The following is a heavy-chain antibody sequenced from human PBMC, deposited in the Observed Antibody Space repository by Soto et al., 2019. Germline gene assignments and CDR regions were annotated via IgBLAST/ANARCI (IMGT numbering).Heavy chain of an antibody. CDR1: GGTFSSYA. J-gene: IGHJ4*02. Sequence: QVQLVQSGAEVKKPGSSVKVSCKASGGTFSSYAISWVRQAPGQGLEWMGGIIPIFGTGNYAKKFQGRVTINADESTSTAYIELSSLRSEDTAVYYCARGPDSIAADGTPFDYWGQGTLVTPSS. CDR2: IIPIFGTG. CDR3: ARGPDSIAADGTPFDY. V-gene: IGHV1-69*01. D-gene: IGHD6-13*01.